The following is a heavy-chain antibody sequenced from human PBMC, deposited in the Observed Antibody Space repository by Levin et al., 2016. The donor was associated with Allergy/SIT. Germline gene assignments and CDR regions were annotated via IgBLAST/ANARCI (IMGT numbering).Heavy chain of an antibody. CDR3: ARGGAAGTSSYYYYGMDV. V-gene: IGHV4-61*01. Sequence: SETLSLTCSVSGASVSSGSYYWSWIRQPPGKGLEWIGFIYYSGSTNYNPSLKSRVTISVDTSKNQFSLKLSSVTAADTAVYYCARGGAAGTSSYYYYGMDVWGQGTTVTVSS. CDR1: GASVSSGSYY. CDR2: IYYSGST. J-gene: IGHJ6*02. D-gene: IGHD6-13*01.